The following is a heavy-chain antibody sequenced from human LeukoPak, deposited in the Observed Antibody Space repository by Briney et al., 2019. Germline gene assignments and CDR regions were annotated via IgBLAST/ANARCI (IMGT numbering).Heavy chain of an antibody. J-gene: IGHJ4*02. D-gene: IGHD3-22*01. CDR3: AREPGSSCYYWD. Sequence: GASVKVSCKASGYTFTSYYMHWVRQAPGQGLEWMGIINPSGGSTSYAQKFQGRVTMTRDTSTSTVFMELSSLRSEDTAGYYCAREPGSSCYYWDWGQGTLVTVSS. CDR1: GYTFTSYY. CDR2: INPSGGST. V-gene: IGHV1-46*01.